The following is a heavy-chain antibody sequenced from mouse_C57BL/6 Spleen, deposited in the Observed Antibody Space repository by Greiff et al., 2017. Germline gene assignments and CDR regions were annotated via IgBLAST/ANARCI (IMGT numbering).Heavy chain of an antibody. V-gene: IGHV1-18*01. CDR2: INPKNGGP. Sequence: VQLKQSGPELVKPGASVKIPCKASGYTFPDYTMDWVKQSHGKSLEWIGDINPKNGGPFYNQKFKGKATLTVDTSSSTAYLELRSLTSEDTAVYYCARGGVGNSAWFAYWGQGTLVTVSA. CDR1: GYTFPDYT. CDR3: ARGGVGNSAWFAY. J-gene: IGHJ3*01. D-gene: IGHD2-1*01.